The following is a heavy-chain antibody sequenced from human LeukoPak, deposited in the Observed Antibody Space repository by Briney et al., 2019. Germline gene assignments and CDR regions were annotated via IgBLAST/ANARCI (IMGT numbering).Heavy chain of an antibody. CDR3: ARTYYDFWSGYYGLDY. CDR1: GYTFTGYY. D-gene: IGHD3-3*01. V-gene: IGHV1-2*02. J-gene: IGHJ4*02. Sequence: GASVKVSCKASGYTFTGYYMHWVRQAPGQGLEWMVWINPNSGGTNYAQKFQGGVAMTRDTSISTAYMELSRLRSDDTAVYYCARTYYDFWSGYYGLDYWGQGTLVTVSS. CDR2: INPNSGGT.